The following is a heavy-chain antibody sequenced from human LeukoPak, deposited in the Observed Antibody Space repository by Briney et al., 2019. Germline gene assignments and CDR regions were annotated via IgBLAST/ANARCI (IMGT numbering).Heavy chain of an antibody. J-gene: IGHJ3*02. CDR3: ARRIDI. CDR1: GFLFNHYY. Sequence: AESLRLSCADSGFLFNHYYMTWIRQAPGKGLEWLSYISSSGRTIYYADSVKGRFTISRDNANNSLYLQMNSLKVDDTAVYYCARRIDIWGQGTRVTVSS. V-gene: IGHV3-11*01. CDR2: ISSSGRTI.